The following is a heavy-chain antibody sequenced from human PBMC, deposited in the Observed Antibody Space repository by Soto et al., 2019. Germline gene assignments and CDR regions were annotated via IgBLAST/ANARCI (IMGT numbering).Heavy chain of an antibody. CDR2: IYYSGST. J-gene: IGHJ4*02. CDR1: GGSISSGDYY. D-gene: IGHD6-13*01. V-gene: IGHV4-30-4*01. CDR3: AREAAAGIGFDY. Sequence: SETLSLTCTVSGGSISSGDYYWSWIRQPPGKGLEWIGYIYYSGSTYYNPSLKSRVTISVDTSKNQFSLKLSSVTAADTAVFYCAREAAAGIGFDYWGQGTLVTVSS.